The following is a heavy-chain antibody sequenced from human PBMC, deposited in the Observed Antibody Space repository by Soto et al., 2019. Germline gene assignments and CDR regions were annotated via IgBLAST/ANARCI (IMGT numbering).Heavy chain of an antibody. CDR3: AREIYYYDSSGYYSHYYYYYGMDV. CDR2: ISYDGSNK. J-gene: IGHJ6*02. D-gene: IGHD3-22*01. CDR1: GFTFSSYA. V-gene: IGHV3-30-3*01. Sequence: GGSLRLSCAASGFTFSSYAMHWVRQAPGKGLEWVAVISYDGSNKYYADSVKGRFTISRGNSKNTLYLQMNSLRAEDTAVYYCAREIYYYDSSGYYSHYYYYYGMDVWGQGTTVTVSS.